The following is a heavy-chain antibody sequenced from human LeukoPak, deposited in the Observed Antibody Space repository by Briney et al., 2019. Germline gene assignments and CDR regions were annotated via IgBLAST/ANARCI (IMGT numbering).Heavy chain of an antibody. Sequence: SETLSLTCTVSGGSISSYYWSWIRQPPGKGLEWIGYIYYSGSTNYNPSLKSRVTISVDTSKNQFSLKLSSVTAADTAVYYCARDLGPSEIVVVNGNWFDPWGQGTLVTVSS. J-gene: IGHJ5*02. CDR1: GGSISSYY. CDR2: IYYSGST. V-gene: IGHV4-59*01. CDR3: ARDLGPSEIVVVNGNWFDP. D-gene: IGHD3-22*01.